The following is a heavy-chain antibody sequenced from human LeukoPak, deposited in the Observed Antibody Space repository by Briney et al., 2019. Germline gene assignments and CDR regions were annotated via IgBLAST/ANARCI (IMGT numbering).Heavy chain of an antibody. Sequence: GESLNISGKGSVSRFSTYWIGWVRQMPGKGLEWMGVIYPGDFDRRYSPSFQGNAIISADKYVSTAYLQWSGLKASDTTIYYCASHHTSSYCSSSRCYTADDFDVWGHGTVVTVS. CDR2: IYPGDFDR. J-gene: IGHJ3*01. V-gene: IGHV5-51*01. D-gene: IGHD2-2*02. CDR1: VSRFSTYW. CDR3: ASHHTSSYCSSSRCYTADDFDV.